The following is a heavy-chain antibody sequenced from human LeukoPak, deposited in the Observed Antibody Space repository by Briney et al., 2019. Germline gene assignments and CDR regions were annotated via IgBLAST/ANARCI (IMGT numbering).Heavy chain of an antibody. CDR1: GGTFSSYA. V-gene: IGHV1-69*06. CDR3: ARTNSITIFGVVTRLNGWFDP. CDR2: IIPIFGTA. J-gene: IGHJ5*02. D-gene: IGHD3-3*01. Sequence: SVQVSCKASGGTFSSYAISWVRQAPGQGLEWMGSIIPIFGTANYAQKFQGRVTITADKSTSTAYMELSSLRSEDTAVYYCARTNSITIFGVVTRLNGWFDPWGEGTLVTVSS.